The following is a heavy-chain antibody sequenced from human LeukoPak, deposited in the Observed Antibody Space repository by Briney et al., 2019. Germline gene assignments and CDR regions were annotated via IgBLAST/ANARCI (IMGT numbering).Heavy chain of an antibody. D-gene: IGHD2-2*01. CDR3: ARVGVYCSSTSCPKGSSLDY. Sequence: ASVKVSCKASGYTFTSYGISWVRQAPGQGLEWMGWISAYNGNTNYAQKLQGRVTMTTDTSTSTAYMELRSLSSDDTAVYYCARVGVYCSSTSCPKGSSLDYWGQGTLVTVSS. CDR1: GYTFTSYG. CDR2: ISAYNGNT. V-gene: IGHV1-18*01. J-gene: IGHJ4*02.